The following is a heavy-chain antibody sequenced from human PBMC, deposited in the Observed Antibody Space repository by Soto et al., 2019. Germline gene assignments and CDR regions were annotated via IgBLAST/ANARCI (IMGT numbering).Heavy chain of an antibody. CDR3: ARDGDGGYCSGGSCYGWYYFDY. J-gene: IGHJ4*02. CDR1: GGSISSGGYS. Sequence: SETLSLTCAVSGGSISSGGYSWSWIRQHPGKGLEWIGYIYYSGSTYYNPSLKSRVTISVDTSKNQFSLKLSSVTAADTAVYYCARDGDGGYCSGGSCYGWYYFDYWGQGTLVTVSS. D-gene: IGHD2-15*01. CDR2: IYYSGST. V-gene: IGHV4-31*11.